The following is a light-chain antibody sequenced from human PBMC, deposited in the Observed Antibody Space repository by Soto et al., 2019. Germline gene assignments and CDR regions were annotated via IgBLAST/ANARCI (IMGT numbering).Light chain of an antibody. CDR2: EGS. V-gene: IGLV2-23*01. CDR3: CSYAGSSLYV. J-gene: IGLJ1*01. CDR1: SSDVGSYNL. Sequence: QSALTQPASVSGSPGQSITISCTGISSDVGSYNLVSWYQQHPGKAPKLMIYEGSKRPSGVSNRFSGSKSGNTASLTISGLQAEDEADYYCCSYAGSSLYVFGTGTKLTVL.